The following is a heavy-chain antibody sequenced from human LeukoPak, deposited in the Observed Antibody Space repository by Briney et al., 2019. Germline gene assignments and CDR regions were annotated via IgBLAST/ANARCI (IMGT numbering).Heavy chain of an antibody. CDR3: ARAGDTAMVLYYFDY. J-gene: IGHJ4*02. Sequence: ASVKVSCKASGYTFTGYYMHWVRQAPGQGLEWMGWINPNSGGTNYAQKFQGRVTMTRDTSISTAYMKLSRLRSDDTAVYYCARAGDTAMVLYYFDYWGQGTLVTVSS. V-gene: IGHV1-2*02. D-gene: IGHD5-18*01. CDR2: INPNSGGT. CDR1: GYTFTGYY.